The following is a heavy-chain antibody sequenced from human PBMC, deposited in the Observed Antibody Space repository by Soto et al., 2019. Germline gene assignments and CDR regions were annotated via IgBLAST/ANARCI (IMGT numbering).Heavy chain of an antibody. D-gene: IGHD2-2*01. CDR1: GFTFSSYA. CDR3: AKLARGCSSSSCYSYCDH. Sequence: PGGSLRLSCAASGFTFSSYAMSWVRQAPGKGLEWVSYISGSGGSTYYADSVKGRFTISRDNSKNTLYLQMNSLRAEDTAVYYCAKLARGCSSSSCYSYCDHRGLRSLPTVPS. J-gene: IGHJ4*02. CDR2: ISGSGGST. V-gene: IGHV3-23*01.